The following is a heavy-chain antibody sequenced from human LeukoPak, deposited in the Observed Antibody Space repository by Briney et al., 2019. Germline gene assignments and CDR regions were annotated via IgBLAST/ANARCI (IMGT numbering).Heavy chain of an antibody. CDR2: IIPIFGTA. CDR1: GGTFSSYA. J-gene: IGHJ1*01. CDR3: ARIAAAGTDTEYFQH. V-gene: IGHV1-69*05. D-gene: IGHD6-13*01. Sequence: SVKVSCKASGGTFSSYAISWVRQAPGQGLEWMGRIIPIFGTANYAQEFQGRVTITTDESTSTAYMELSSLRSEDTAVYYCARIAAAGTDTEYFQHWGQGTLVTVSS.